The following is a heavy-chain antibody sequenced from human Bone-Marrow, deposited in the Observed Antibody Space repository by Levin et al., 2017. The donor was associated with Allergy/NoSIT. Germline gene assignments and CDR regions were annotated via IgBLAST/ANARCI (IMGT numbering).Heavy chain of an antibody. CDR3: ARIQQLAAPRDY. V-gene: IGHV4-34*01. CDR1: GESFGGHF. CDR2: INHSGST. J-gene: IGHJ4*02. D-gene: IGHD6-13*01. Sequence: GSLRLSCAVYGESFGGHFWTWIRQPPGKGLEWIGEINHSGSTTYNPSLKSRVTMSIDTSKNQFSLRLTAVTAADTAVYYCARIQQLAAPRDYWGQGTLVTVSS.